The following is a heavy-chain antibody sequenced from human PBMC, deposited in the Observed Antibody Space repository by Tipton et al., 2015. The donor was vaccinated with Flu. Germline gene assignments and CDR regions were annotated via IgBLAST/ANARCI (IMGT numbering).Heavy chain of an antibody. CDR2: VSYSGTA. CDR3: ARGVTDRGAFKRKNWFDP. V-gene: IGHV4-59*01. CDR1: GGSIGTYY. D-gene: IGHD3-3*02. J-gene: IGHJ5*02. Sequence: TLSLTCTVSGGSIGTYYYNWIRQPPGEGPEWLGYVSYSGTAIYNPSLRGRVTMSADTSKNQVSLRLTSVTAADTAVYYCARGVTDRGAFKRKNWFDPWGQGTQVIV.